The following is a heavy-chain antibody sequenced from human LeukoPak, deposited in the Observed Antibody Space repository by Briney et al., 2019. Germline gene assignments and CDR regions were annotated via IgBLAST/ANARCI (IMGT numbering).Heavy chain of an antibody. CDR3: ARAPQETIFGVVKNWFDP. V-gene: IGHV3-48*02. J-gene: IGHJ5*02. Sequence: GGSLRLSCAASGFTFSSFHINWVRQAPGKGLEWLSYISRDSTTIYYADSVKGRFTISRDNAKNSLYLQMNSLRDEDTAVYYCARAPQETIFGVVKNWFDPWGQGTLVTVSS. CDR2: ISRDSTTI. D-gene: IGHD3-3*01. CDR1: GFTFSSFH.